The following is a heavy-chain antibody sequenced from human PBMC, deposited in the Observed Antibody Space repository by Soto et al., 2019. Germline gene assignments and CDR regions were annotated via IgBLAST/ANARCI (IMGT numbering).Heavy chain of an antibody. D-gene: IGHD2-21*02. Sequence: PGGSLRLSCAASGFTFSNYVMSWVRQTPGKGLEWVSGISGSGGSTYYADSVKGRFTISRDNSKNTVYLQMSSLRGEDTAVYYCAKGRYCGGDRYSSYFDYWGQGTLVTVSS. CDR3: AKGRYCGGDRYSSYFDY. CDR2: ISGSGGST. V-gene: IGHV3-23*01. J-gene: IGHJ4*02. CDR1: GFTFSNYV.